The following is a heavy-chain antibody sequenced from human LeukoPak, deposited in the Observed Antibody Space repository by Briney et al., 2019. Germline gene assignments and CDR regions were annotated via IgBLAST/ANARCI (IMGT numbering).Heavy chain of an antibody. V-gene: IGHV1-69*13. CDR3: ARSRGPIYCTNGVCYTLYYFDY. D-gene: IGHD2-8*01. CDR2: IIPIFGTA. CDR1: GGTFSSYA. Sequence: SVKVSCKASGGTFSSYAISWVRQAPGQGLEWMGGIIPIFGTANYAQKFQGRVTITADESTSTAYMELSSLRSEDTAVYYCARSRGPIYCTNGVCYTLYYFDYWGQGTLVTVSS. J-gene: IGHJ4*02.